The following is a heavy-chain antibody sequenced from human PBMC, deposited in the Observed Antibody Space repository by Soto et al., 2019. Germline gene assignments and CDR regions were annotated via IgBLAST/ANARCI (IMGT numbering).Heavy chain of an antibody. Sequence: VQLVESGGGVVQPGRSLRLSCAASGFTFSDYAMHWVRQAPGKGLEWVAVVSHDGRNTHYADSVKGRFTISRDSSQNTVSLEMTSLRAEDTAGDYCAKGGRQWLVTSDFNYWGQGALVTVSS. CDR2: VSHDGRNT. J-gene: IGHJ4*02. CDR1: GFTFSDYA. V-gene: IGHV3-30*18. D-gene: IGHD6-19*01. CDR3: AKGGRQWLVTSDFNY.